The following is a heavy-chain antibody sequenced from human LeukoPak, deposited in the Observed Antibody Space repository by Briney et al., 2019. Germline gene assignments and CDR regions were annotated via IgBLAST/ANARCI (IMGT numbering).Heavy chain of an antibody. CDR1: GYTFTSFW. CDR3: ARAPRDSSTMSDR. V-gene: IGHV1-46*01. CDR2: INHSDGST. D-gene: IGHD6-13*01. Sequence: ASVKVSCKASGYTFTSFWIQWVRQAPGQGLEWMGLINHSDGSTTYTHRFQGRVTVTRDTSTSTVYMDLSSLRSEDTAVYYRARAPRDSSTMSDRWGQGTLVTVSS. J-gene: IGHJ5*02.